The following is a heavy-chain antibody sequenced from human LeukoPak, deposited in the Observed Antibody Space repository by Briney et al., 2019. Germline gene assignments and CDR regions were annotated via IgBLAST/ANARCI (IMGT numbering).Heavy chain of an antibody. J-gene: IGHJ4*02. Sequence: SETLSLTCAVYGGSFSGYYWSGIRQPPGKGLEWIGEINHSGSTNYNPSLKSRVTISVDTSKNQFSLKLSSVTAADTAVYYCAGEDSSSSRDYWGQGTLVTVSS. CDR2: INHSGST. CDR3: AGEDSSSSRDY. D-gene: IGHD6-6*01. CDR1: GGSFSGYY. V-gene: IGHV4-34*01.